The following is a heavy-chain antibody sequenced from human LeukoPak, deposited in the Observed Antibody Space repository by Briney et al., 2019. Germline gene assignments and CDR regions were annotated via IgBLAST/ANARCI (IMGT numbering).Heavy chain of an antibody. J-gene: IGHJ4*02. Sequence: GGSLRLSCAASGFTFSSYGMRWVRQAPGKGLEWVAVIWYDGSNKYYADSVKGRSTISRDNSKNTLYLQMNSLRAEDTAVYYCARTRRYYDSSGYLDYWGQGTLVTVSS. D-gene: IGHD3-22*01. V-gene: IGHV3-33*01. CDR3: ARTRRYYDSSGYLDY. CDR2: IWYDGSNK. CDR1: GFTFSSYG.